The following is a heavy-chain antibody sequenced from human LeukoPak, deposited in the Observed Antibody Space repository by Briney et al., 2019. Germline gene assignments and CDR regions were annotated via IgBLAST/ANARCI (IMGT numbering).Heavy chain of an antibody. J-gene: IGHJ4*02. CDR3: ATGGLAVAGQLFDY. Sequence: PGGSLRLSCAASGFTFSSYAMSWVRQAPGKGLEWVSVISGSGGSTYYADSVKGRFTIPRDNSKNTLYLQMNSLRAEDTAVYYCATGGLAVAGQLFDYWGQGTLVTVSS. D-gene: IGHD6-19*01. CDR1: GFTFSSYA. V-gene: IGHV3-23*01. CDR2: ISGSGGST.